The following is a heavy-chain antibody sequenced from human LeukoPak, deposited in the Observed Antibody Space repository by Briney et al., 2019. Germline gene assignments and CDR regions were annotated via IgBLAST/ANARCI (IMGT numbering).Heavy chain of an antibody. CDR1: GYTLTSYY. CDR2: INPSGGST. J-gene: IGHJ4*02. Sequence: ASVKVSCKASGYTLTSYYMHWVRQAPGQGLEWMGIINPSGGSTSYAQKFQGRVTMTRDTSTSTVYMELSSLRSEDTAVYYCARVVKQQLVHYYFDYWGQGTPVTVSS. D-gene: IGHD6-13*01. V-gene: IGHV1-46*03. CDR3: ARVVKQQLVHYYFDY.